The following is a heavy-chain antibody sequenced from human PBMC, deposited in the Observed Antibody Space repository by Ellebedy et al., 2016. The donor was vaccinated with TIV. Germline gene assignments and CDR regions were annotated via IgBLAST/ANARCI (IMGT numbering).Heavy chain of an antibody. CDR2: ISSSSSYI. J-gene: IGHJ4*02. D-gene: IGHD6-13*01. Sequence: PGGSLRLSCAASGFTFSSYSMNRVRQAPGKGLEWVSSISSSSSYIYYADSVKGRFTISRDNAKNSLYLQMNSLRAEDTAVYYCARVVTKAAAGGYFDYWGQGTLVTVSS. CDR1: GFTFSSYS. V-gene: IGHV3-21*01. CDR3: ARVVTKAAAGGYFDY.